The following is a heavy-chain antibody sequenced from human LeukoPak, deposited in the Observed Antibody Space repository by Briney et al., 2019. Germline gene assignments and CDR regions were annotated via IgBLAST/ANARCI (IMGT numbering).Heavy chain of an antibody. Sequence: SETLSLTCTVSGDSISRYYWSWIRQPAGKGLEWIGRIYNGGIITYNPSLKSRVTISVDTSKNQFSLKLSSVTAADTAVYYCARTRYYYNSRSYGAPYYFDYWGQGTLVTVSS. D-gene: IGHD3-10*01. V-gene: IGHV4-4*07. J-gene: IGHJ4*02. CDR1: GDSISRYY. CDR2: IYNGGII. CDR3: ARTRYYYNSRSYGAPYYFDY.